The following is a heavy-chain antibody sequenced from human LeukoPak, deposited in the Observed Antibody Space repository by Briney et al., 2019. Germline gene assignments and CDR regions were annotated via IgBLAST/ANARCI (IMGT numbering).Heavy chain of an antibody. J-gene: IGHJ4*02. CDR2: ISYDGSNK. V-gene: IGHV3-30*03. Sequence: GGSLRLSCAASGFTFSSYGMHWVRQAPGKGLEWVAVISYDGSNKYYADSVKGRFTISRDNAKNSLYLQMNSLRAEDTAVYYCARGLSGGSSIFGVVLPLDYWGQGTLVTVSS. CDR3: ARGLSGGSSIFGVVLPLDY. CDR1: GFTFSSYG. D-gene: IGHD3-3*01.